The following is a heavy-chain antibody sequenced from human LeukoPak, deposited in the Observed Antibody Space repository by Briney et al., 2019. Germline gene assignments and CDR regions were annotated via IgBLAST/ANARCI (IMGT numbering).Heavy chain of an antibody. D-gene: IGHD2-2*01. CDR1: GFTFSSYS. CDR2: ISSSSSTI. V-gene: IGHV3-48*01. CDR3: AVRGLDLYCSSTSCHSYYFDY. Sequence: PGGSLRLSCAASGFTFSSYSMNWVRQAPGKGLEWVSYISSSSSTIYYADSVKGRFTISRDNAKNSLYLQMNSLRAEDTAVYYCAVRGLDLYCSSTSCHSYYFDYWGQGTLVTVSS. J-gene: IGHJ4*02.